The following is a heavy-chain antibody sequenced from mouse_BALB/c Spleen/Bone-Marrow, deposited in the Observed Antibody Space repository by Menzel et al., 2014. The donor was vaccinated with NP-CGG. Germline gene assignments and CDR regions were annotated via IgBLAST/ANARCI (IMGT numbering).Heavy chain of an antibody. Sequence: VQLQQSGPELVKPGASVKISCKASGYTFTDYYINWVKQKPGHGLEWIGWIYPGSGNTKYNEKFKGKATLTVDTSSSTAYMQLSSLTSGDTAVYFCARSPYYGNYDDYWGQGTTLTVSS. CDR2: IYPGSGNT. V-gene: IGHV1-84*02. D-gene: IGHD2-10*01. CDR3: ARSPYYGNYDDY. CDR1: GYTFTDYY. J-gene: IGHJ2*01.